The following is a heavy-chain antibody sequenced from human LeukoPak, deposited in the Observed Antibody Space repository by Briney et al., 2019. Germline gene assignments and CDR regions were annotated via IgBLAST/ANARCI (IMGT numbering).Heavy chain of an antibody. Sequence: GRSLRLSCAASGFTFSSYAMHWVRQAPGKGLEWVAVISYDGSNKYYADSVKGRFTISRDNSKNTLYLQMNSLRAEDTAVYYCARVNRGGSGSSLAFDYWGQGTLVTVSS. V-gene: IGHV3-30-3*01. CDR1: GFTFSSYA. CDR3: ARVNRGGSGSSLAFDY. CDR2: ISYDGSNK. J-gene: IGHJ4*02. D-gene: IGHD3-10*01.